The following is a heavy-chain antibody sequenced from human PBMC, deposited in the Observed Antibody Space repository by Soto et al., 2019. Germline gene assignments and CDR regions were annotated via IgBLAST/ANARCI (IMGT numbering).Heavy chain of an antibody. CDR1: GFTFSSYG. V-gene: IGHV3-33*06. Sequence: GGSLRLSCAASGFTFSSYGMHWVRHGPGKGLEWVAVIWYDGSNKYYADSVKGRFTISRDNSKNTLYLQMNSLRAEDTAVYYYAKEHLVKAVRGQGTTVTGSS. J-gene: IGHJ6*02. CDR2: IWYDGSNK. CDR3: AKEHLVKAV.